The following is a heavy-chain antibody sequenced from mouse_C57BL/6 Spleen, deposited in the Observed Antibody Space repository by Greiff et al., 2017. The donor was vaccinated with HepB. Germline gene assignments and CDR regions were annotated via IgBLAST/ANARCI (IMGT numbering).Heavy chain of an antibody. CDR2: IWSGGST. CDR3: AKNPTDYYAMDY. Sequence: QVQLKESGPGLVQPSQSLSITCTVSGFSLTSYGVHWVRQPPGKGLEWLGVIWSGGSTDYNAAFISRLSISKDNSKSQVFFKMNSLQADDTAIYYCAKNPTDYYAMDYWGQGTSVTVSS. D-gene: IGHD4-1*02. J-gene: IGHJ4*01. V-gene: IGHV2-4*01. CDR1: GFSLTSYG.